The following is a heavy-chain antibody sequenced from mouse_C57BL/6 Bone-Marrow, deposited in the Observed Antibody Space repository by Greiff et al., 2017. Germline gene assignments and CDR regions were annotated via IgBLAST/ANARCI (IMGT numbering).Heavy chain of an antibody. D-gene: IGHD2-2*01. Sequence: EVQLQQSGTVLARPGASVKMSCKTSGYTFTSSWMHWVKQRPGQGLAWIGAIYPGNSDTSYNQKFKGKATLTAVTSASTAYIELSSRTNEDSSVYDCRGGCGYPYYYAMDYWGQGTSVTVSS. CDR2: IYPGNSDT. CDR3: RGGCGYPYYYAMDY. CDR1: GYTFTSSW. J-gene: IGHJ4*01. V-gene: IGHV1-5*01.